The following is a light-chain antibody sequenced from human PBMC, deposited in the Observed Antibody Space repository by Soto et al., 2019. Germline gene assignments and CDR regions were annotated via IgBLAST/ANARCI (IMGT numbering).Light chain of an antibody. V-gene: IGKV3-11*01. Sequence: TVLTQSPATLSLSPGERATLSCKASQSIGNSLGWFQQKPGQAPRLLIDDAFHRATGIPARFTGSGSGSDFTLTISSREPEDFGEYYCRQRYNWPLTFGGGTKVEIK. J-gene: IGKJ4*01. CDR2: DAF. CDR3: RQRYNWPLT. CDR1: QSIGNS.